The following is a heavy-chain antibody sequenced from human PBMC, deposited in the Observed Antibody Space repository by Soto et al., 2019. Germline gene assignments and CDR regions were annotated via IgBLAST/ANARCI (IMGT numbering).Heavy chain of an antibody. Sequence: SETRSRTGAVSGGCISSANGWTWVRRPRGKGMRWSGGIYHGGGTSDNPSRKRRVSRSLDQCRKHFCMNLTSVPAADTAVYYCARLSFSYGVDVWRQGTTVAVSS. CDR3: ARLSFSYGVDV. J-gene: IGHJ6*02. CDR2: IYHGGGT. CDR1: GGCISSANG. V-gene: IGHV4-4*02.